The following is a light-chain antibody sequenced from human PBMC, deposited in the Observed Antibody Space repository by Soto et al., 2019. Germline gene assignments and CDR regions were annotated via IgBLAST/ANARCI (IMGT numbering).Light chain of an antibody. CDR2: GDN. J-gene: IGLJ3*02. V-gene: IGLV1-40*01. CDR3: SSYTTTSTLV. Sequence: QSVLTQPPSVSGAPGQRVSISCTGSTSNIGAPYDVHWYQHLPGTAPKLLIYGDNNRPSGVPDRFSGSKSGTSASLAITRLQAEDEADYYCSSYTTTSTLVFGGGTKLTVL. CDR1: TSNIGAPYD.